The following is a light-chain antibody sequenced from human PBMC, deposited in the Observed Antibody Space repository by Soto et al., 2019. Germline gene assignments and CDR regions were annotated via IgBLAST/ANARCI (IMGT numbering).Light chain of an antibody. CDR2: RAS. CDR1: QSVSGY. V-gene: IGKV3-15*01. J-gene: IGKJ4*01. Sequence: EIVMTQSPATLSVSPRERVTLSCRASQSVSGYLAWYQQKPGQAPRLLIYRASTRATGIPDRFSGSGSGTEFTLTISSLQSEDFAVYYCQQYNNWLFTFGGGTRVEIK. CDR3: QQYNNWLFT.